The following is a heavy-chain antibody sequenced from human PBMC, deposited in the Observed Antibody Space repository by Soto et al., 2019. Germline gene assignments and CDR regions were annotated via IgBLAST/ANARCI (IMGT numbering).Heavy chain of an antibody. CDR2: IFDSGST. CDR1: GGSISGGVHS. D-gene: IGHD2-8*01. V-gene: IGHV4-30-4*01. Sequence: QVQLQESGPGLVKPSETLSLTCTVSGGSISGGVHSWSWIRQPPGKGLEWIGPIFDSGSTYYNPSLKSRLTISVDTSKNQSSLRLSSVTAADTAVYYCAREIMPLTNDWYFDLWGRGTLVTVSS. J-gene: IGHJ2*01. CDR3: AREIMPLTNDWYFDL.